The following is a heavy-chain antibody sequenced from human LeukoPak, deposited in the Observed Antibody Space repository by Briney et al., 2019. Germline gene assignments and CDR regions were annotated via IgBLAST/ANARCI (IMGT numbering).Heavy chain of an antibody. D-gene: IGHD3-10*01. CDR2: INHSGST. CDR1: GGSFSGYY. CDR3: ARGYGSGRYYNSFDY. J-gene: IGHJ4*02. V-gene: IGHV4-34*01. Sequence: SETLSLTCAVYGGSFSGYYWSWIRQPPGKGLEWIGEINHSGSTNYNPSLKSRVTISVDTSKNQFSLKLSSVTAADTAVYYCARGYGSGRYYNSFDYWGQGTLVTVSS.